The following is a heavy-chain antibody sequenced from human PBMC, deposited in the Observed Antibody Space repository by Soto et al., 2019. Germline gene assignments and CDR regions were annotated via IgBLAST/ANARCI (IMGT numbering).Heavy chain of an antibody. V-gene: IGHV3-9*02. CDR2: ISSNIDTI. Sequence: EVQLVDSGVGLVQPGNSRRLSCVASGFTADDYAMHWVRPAPGKGLEWGSGISSNIDTIDCADSVKGRFTISRDKAKNSLFLQMNSLRPEDTALYYCAKDMKWGGMTTIHYFDSWGQGTLVTVSS. J-gene: IGHJ4*02. D-gene: IGHD4-17*01. CDR3: AKDMKWGGMTTIHYFDS. CDR1: GFTADDYA.